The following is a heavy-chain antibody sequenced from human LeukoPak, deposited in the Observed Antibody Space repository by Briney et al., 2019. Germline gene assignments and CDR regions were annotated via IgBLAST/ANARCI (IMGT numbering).Heavy chain of an antibody. D-gene: IGHD3-22*01. V-gene: IGHV3-23*01. CDR1: GFTFSSYA. CDR2: ISGSGGST. Sequence: GGSLRLSCAASGFTFSSYAMSWVRQAPGKGLEWVSAISGSGGSTYYADSVKGRFTISRDNSKNTLYLQMNSLRAEDTAVYYCAKIRTSEGGYMAFDYWGQGTLVTVSS. CDR3: AKIRTSEGGYMAFDY. J-gene: IGHJ4*02.